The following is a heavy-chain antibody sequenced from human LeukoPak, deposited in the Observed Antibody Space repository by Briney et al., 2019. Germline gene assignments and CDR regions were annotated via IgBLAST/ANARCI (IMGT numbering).Heavy chain of an antibody. CDR3: ARGGAPNYYDSSGYYHY. V-gene: IGHV3-30*02. CDR2: IQYDGNNK. D-gene: IGHD3-22*01. CDR1: GFTFSSYG. J-gene: IGHJ4*02. Sequence: GGSLRLSCAASGFTFSSYGMHWVRQAPGKGLEWVEFIQYDGNNKYYVDSVKGRFTISRDNSKNTLYLQMDSLRAEDTAVYYCARGGAPNYYDSSGYYHYWGQGTLVTVSS.